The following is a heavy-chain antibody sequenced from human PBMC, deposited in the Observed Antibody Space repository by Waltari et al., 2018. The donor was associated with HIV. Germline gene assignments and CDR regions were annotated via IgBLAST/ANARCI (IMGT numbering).Heavy chain of an antibody. D-gene: IGHD5-18*01. CDR3: ARDRRIQLWNDYYYYGMDV. J-gene: IGHJ6*02. Sequence: QVQLVESGGGVVQPGRSLRLSCAASGFTFSRYGMHWVGTASGKGLEWVAVIWYDGSNKYYADSVKGRFTISRDNSKNTLYLQMNSLRAEDTAVYYCARDRRIQLWNDYYYYGMDVWGQGTTVTVSS. CDR1: GFTFSRYG. CDR2: IWYDGSNK. V-gene: IGHV3-33*01.